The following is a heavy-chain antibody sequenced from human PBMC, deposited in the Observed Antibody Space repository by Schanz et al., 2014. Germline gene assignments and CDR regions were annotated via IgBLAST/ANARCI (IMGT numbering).Heavy chain of an antibody. J-gene: IGHJ4*02. V-gene: IGHV1-18*01. Sequence: QLMQSGSEVRKPGASVKVSCKASGYIFGSHGMTWVRQAPGQGPELMGWINAHTGNTQYAQKFQGRVTMTRDTSTSTVNMELSSLRSEDTAVYYCARDGEAAAGCDYWGQGTLVTVSS. D-gene: IGHD6-13*01. CDR3: ARDGEAAAGCDY. CDR1: GYIFGSHG. CDR2: INAHTGNT.